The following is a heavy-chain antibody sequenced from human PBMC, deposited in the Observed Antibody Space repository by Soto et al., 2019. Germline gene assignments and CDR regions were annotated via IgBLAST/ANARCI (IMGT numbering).Heavy chain of an antibody. D-gene: IGHD2-15*01. J-gene: IGHJ5*02. V-gene: IGHV1-3*01. CDR1: GYTFTRYT. Sequence: ASVKVSCKASGYTFTRYTMNWVRQAPGQRLEWMGWINPDNGNTKSSQKFQDRVIITRDTSASTAYMDLSSLRSEDTAVHYCARGIATGQLDPWGQGTLVTVSS. CDR2: INPDNGNT. CDR3: ARGIATGQLDP.